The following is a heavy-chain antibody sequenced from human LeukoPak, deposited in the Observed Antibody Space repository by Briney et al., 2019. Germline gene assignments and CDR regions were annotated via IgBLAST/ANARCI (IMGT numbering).Heavy chain of an antibody. CDR1: GFTFSSYA. V-gene: IGHV3-23*01. Sequence: DGSLPLSCAASGFTFSSYAMSWVRQAPGKGLEWVSTFSGTSGTSYADAVKGRVTISRDNSKNTLYLQMNSLRAEDTAVYYCAKLKQWQPLRYFFEYWGQGALVTVAS. J-gene: IGHJ4*02. CDR2: FSGTSGT. D-gene: IGHD6-19*01. CDR3: AKLKQWQPLRYFFEY.